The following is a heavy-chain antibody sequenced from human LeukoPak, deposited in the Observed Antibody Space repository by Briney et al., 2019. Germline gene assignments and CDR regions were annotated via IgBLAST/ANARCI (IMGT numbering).Heavy chain of an antibody. CDR2: IRSKAYGGTA. Sequence: GGSLRLSCTASGYTFGDHSVSWFRQAPGKGLEWGGFIRSKAYGGTAEYAASVTGRFTISRDDSKSVAYLQMDSLKTEDTAVYYCTREIRYFDWFQADYWGQGTLVTVSS. CDR1: GYTFGDHS. CDR3: TREIRYFDWFQADY. D-gene: IGHD3-9*01. J-gene: IGHJ4*02. V-gene: IGHV3-49*03.